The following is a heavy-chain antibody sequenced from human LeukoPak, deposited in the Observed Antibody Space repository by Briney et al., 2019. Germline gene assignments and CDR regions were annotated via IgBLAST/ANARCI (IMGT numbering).Heavy chain of an antibody. CDR2: IYHSGST. V-gene: IGHV4-38-2*02. CDR1: GYSISSGYY. Sequence: SETLSLTCTVSGYSISSGYYWGWIRQPPGKGLEWIGSIYHSGSTYYNPSLKSRVTISVDTSKNQFSLKLSSVTAADTAVYYCARPRKHDYYDMDVWGKGTTVTVSS. CDR3: ARPRKHDYYDMDV. J-gene: IGHJ6*03.